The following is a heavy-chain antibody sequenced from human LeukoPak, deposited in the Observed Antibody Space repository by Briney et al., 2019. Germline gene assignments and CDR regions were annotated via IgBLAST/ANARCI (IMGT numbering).Heavy chain of an antibody. V-gene: IGHV3-74*01. CDR1: GFTFSSYW. CDR2: INSDGSST. J-gene: IGHJ4*02. Sequence: GGSLRLSCAASGFTFSSYWMHWVRQAPGKGLVWVSRINSDGSSTSYADSVKGRFTISRDNAKNTLYLQMNSLRAEDTAVYYCARDSLLIEMATLFGYWGQGTLVTVSS. D-gene: IGHD5-24*01. CDR3: ARDSLLIEMATLFGY.